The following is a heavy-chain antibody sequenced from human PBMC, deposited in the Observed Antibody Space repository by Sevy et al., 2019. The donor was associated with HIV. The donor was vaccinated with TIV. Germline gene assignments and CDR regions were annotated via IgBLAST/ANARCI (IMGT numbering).Heavy chain of an antibody. D-gene: IGHD4-17*01. Sequence: SETLSLTCAVSGGSISSGLYSWNWIRQPPGRGLEWIGYIYHTGNTYYNPSLKTRVTISVDRSKNQFSLRLTPVTAADTAVYYGARDSGDYPYYFDHWGQGTLVTVSS. CDR1: GGSISSGLYS. CDR3: ARDSGDYPYYFDH. V-gene: IGHV4-30-2*01. J-gene: IGHJ4*02. CDR2: IYHTGNT.